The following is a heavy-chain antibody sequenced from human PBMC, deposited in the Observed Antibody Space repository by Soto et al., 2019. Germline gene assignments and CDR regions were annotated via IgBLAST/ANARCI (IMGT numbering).Heavy chain of an antibody. CDR3: ARLIGNSWLDS. CDR1: GGSVSTNSAT. Sequence: PSPTLSLTCAISGGSVSTNSATSDWIRQSPSRGLEWLGRTYYRSNWYTDYAVSVKGRITISPDTSNNQLSLQLNSVTPDDTAVYYCARLIGNSWLDSWGQGTLVTVSS. CDR2: TYYRSNWYT. V-gene: IGHV6-1*01. J-gene: IGHJ5*01. D-gene: IGHD2-8*01.